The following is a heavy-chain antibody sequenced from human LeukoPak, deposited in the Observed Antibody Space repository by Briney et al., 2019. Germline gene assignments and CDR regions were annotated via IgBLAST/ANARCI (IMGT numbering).Heavy chain of an antibody. J-gene: IGHJ5*02. Sequence: GGSLRLSCAASGFTFSSYAMHWVRQAPGKGLEWVAVISYDGSNKYYADSVKGRFTISRDNSKNTLYLQMNSLRAEDTAVYYCARGFRGPYYDFWSGYPHQYNWFDPWGQGTLVTVSS. D-gene: IGHD3-3*01. V-gene: IGHV3-30-3*01. CDR2: ISYDGSNK. CDR1: GFTFSSYA. CDR3: ARGFRGPYYDFWSGYPHQYNWFDP.